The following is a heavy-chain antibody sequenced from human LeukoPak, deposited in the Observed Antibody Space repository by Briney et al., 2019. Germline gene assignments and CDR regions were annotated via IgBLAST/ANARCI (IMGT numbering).Heavy chain of an antibody. CDR1: GYSFTTYY. Sequence: GASVKVSCKASGYSFTTYYMHWVRQAPGQGLDWMRIINPSGGTTTYAQKFQGRVTMTRDTSTSTVYMELSSLRSEDTAVYYCAREMAATFRTFDYWGQGTLVTVSS. CDR3: AREMAATFRTFDY. V-gene: IGHV1-46*01. CDR2: INPSGGTT. D-gene: IGHD5-24*01. J-gene: IGHJ4*02.